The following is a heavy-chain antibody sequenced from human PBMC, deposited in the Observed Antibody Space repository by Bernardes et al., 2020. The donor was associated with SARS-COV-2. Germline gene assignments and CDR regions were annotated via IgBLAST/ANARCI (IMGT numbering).Heavy chain of an antibody. V-gene: IGHV3-33*01. J-gene: IGHJ4*02. Sequence: GGSLRLSCAASGFPFSGYGMHWVRQAPGKGLEWVAVIWNDGSQKYYADSVKGRFTISRDESKNTLHLQMDSLRAEDTAVYYCAREVGGVTPMVGYFDYWGQGTLVTVSS. CDR3: AREVGGVTPMVGYFDY. D-gene: IGHD3-16*01. CDR1: GFPFSGYG. CDR2: IWNDGSQK.